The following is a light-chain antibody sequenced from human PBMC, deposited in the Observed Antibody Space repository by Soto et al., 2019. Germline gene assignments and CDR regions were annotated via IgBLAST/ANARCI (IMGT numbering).Light chain of an antibody. Sequence: EIVMRQSPATLSVSTGERATLSFRASQSVGSNLAWYQQKPGQAPRLLIYGASSRATGIPDRFSGSGSGTDFTLTISRLEPEDFAVYYCQQYGSSLWTFGQGTKVDIK. CDR3: QQYGSSLWT. CDR1: QSVGSN. CDR2: GAS. J-gene: IGKJ1*01. V-gene: IGKV3-20*01.